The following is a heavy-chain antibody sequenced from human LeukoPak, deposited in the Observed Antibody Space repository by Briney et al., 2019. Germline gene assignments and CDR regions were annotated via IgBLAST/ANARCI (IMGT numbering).Heavy chain of an antibody. CDR3: AREGVKGLRLLTRFDY. J-gene: IGHJ4*02. V-gene: IGHV4-30-2*01. D-gene: IGHD3-16*01. CDR2: INRGGST. Sequence: SETLSLTCAVSGGSISSGGYSWSWIRQPPGKGLEWIGEINRGGSTNYNPSLKGRVTISVDASKNQFSLKLSSVTAADTAVYYCAREGVKGLRLLTRFDYWGQGTLVTVSS. CDR1: GGSISSGGYS.